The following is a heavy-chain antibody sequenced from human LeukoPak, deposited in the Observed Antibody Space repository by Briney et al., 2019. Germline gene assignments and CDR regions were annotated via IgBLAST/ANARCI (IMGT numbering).Heavy chain of an antibody. CDR3: ARARHRGAFDI. CDR1: GGSISSYY. Sequence: SETLSLTCTVSGGSISSYYWSWIRQPPGKGLEWIGYIYYSGSTNYNPSLKSRVTISVDTSKNQFSLKLSSVTTADTAVYYCARARHRGAFDIWGQGTMVTVSS. J-gene: IGHJ3*02. CDR2: IYYSGST. V-gene: IGHV4-59*01.